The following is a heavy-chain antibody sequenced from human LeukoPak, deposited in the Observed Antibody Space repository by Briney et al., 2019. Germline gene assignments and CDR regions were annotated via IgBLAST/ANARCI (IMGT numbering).Heavy chain of an antibody. J-gene: IGHJ4*02. CDR3: ARGKSIWGSNYFDY. V-gene: IGHV3-21*01. CDR1: GFTFSSYW. Sequence: GGSLRLSCAASGFTFSSYWMHWVRQAPGKGLVWVSSISSSSSYIYYADSVKGRFTISRDNAKNSLYLQMNSLRAEDTAVYYCARGKSIWGSNYFDYWGQGTLVTVSS. D-gene: IGHD3-16*01. CDR2: ISSSSSYI.